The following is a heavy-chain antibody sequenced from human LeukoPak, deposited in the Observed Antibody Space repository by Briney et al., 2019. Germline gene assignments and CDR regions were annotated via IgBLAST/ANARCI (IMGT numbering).Heavy chain of an antibody. J-gene: IGHJ4*02. Sequence: PGGSLRLSCAASGFTLGRYWMHWFRQAPGTGLVWVARSNSDGKITDYADSVRGRFTTSRDNTKNTVYLQMSSLRAEDTGAYYCARDHHDFWSGYPNYWGQGTLVIVSS. CDR2: SNSDGKIT. V-gene: IGHV3-74*01. CDR3: ARDHHDFWSGYPNY. CDR1: GFTLGRYW. D-gene: IGHD3-3*01.